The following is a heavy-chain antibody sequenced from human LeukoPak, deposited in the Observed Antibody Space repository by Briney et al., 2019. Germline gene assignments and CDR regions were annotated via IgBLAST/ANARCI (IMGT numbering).Heavy chain of an antibody. CDR1: GGSISSSSYY. J-gene: IGHJ4*02. D-gene: IGHD3-16*01. CDR2: IYYSGST. V-gene: IGHV4-39*02. Sequence: PSETLSLTCTVSGGSISSSSYYWGWIRQPPGKGLEWIGSIYYSGSTYYNSSLKSRVTISVDTSKNQFSLKLSSVTAADTAVYYCARDNYVPDYWGQGTLVTVSS. CDR3: ARDNYVPDY.